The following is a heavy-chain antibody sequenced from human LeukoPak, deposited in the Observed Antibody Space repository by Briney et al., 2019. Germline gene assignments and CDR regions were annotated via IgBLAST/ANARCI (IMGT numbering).Heavy chain of an antibody. CDR2: IYYSGST. D-gene: IGHD6-13*01. V-gene: IGHV4-59*08. J-gene: IGHJ4*02. Sequence: SETLSLTCTVSGGSISSYYWSWIRQPPGKGLEWIGYIYYSGSTNYNPSLKSRVTISVDTSKNQFSLKLSSVTAADTAVYYCARGLGLSNWFSSSWDPKTYYFDYWGQGTLVTVSS. CDR3: ARGLGLSNWFSSSWDPKTYYFDY. CDR1: GGSISSYY.